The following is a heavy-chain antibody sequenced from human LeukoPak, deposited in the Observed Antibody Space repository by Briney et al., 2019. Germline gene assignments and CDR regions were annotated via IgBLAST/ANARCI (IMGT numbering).Heavy chain of an antibody. CDR3: AKDISYYYGSGSSLFDY. CDR1: GFTFDDYA. J-gene: IGHJ4*01. V-gene: IGHV3-9*01. D-gene: IGHD3-10*01. Sequence: GGSLRLSCAASGFTFDDYAMHWVRQGPGKGLEWVSGISWNSGSIGYADSVKGRFTISRDNAKKSLFLQMNSLRVEDTALYYCAKDISYYYGSGSSLFDYWGXXXLXTVSS. CDR2: ISWNSGSI.